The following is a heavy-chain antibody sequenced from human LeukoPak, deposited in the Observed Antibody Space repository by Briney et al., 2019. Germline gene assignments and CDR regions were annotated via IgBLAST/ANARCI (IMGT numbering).Heavy chain of an antibody. V-gene: IGHV4-34*01. D-gene: IGHD2-15*01. CDR1: GGSFSGYY. CDR3: ARGRSTHYYGMDV. CDR2: INHSGST. J-gene: IGHJ6*02. Sequence: PSETLSLTCAVYGGSFSGYYWSWIRQPPGNGLEWIGEINHSGSTNYNPSLKSRVTISVDTSKNQFSLKLSSVTAADTAVYYCARGRSTHYYGMDVWGQGTTVTVSS.